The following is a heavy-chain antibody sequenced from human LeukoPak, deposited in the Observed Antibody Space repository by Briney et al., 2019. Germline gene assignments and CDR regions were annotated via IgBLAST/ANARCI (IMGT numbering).Heavy chain of an antibody. CDR1: GCSFNEHY. CDR2: INSRGDT. Sequence: SETLSLTCAVYGCSFNEHYWNWLRQPPANGLEWIGDINSRGDTNYNPSLESRVTISVDTSKNQFSLRLTSMIAADTALYYCARGQVPAARGYNWFDPWGQGTLVTVSS. V-gene: IGHV4-34*01. J-gene: IGHJ5*02. D-gene: IGHD2-2*01. CDR3: ARGQVPAARGYNWFDP.